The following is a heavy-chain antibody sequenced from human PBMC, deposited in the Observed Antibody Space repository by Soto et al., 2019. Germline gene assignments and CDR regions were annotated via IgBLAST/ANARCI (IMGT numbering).Heavy chain of an antibody. D-gene: IGHD3-22*01. CDR2: IDPSDSQT. CDR1: GYSFAGYW. J-gene: IGHJ4*02. Sequence: GESLKISCKGSGYSFAGYWITWVRQKPGKGLEWMGRIDPSDSQTYYSPSFRGHVTISVTKSITTVFLQWSSLRASDTAMYYCARQIYDSDTGPNFQYSFDSWGQGTPVTVSS. V-gene: IGHV5-10-1*01. CDR3: ARQIYDSDTGPNFQYSFDS.